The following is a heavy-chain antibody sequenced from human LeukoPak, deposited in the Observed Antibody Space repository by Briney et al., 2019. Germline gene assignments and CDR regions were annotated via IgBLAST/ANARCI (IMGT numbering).Heavy chain of an antibody. J-gene: IGHJ4*02. V-gene: IGHV3-74*01. CDR1: GFTFSSYW. Sequence: GGSLRLSCAASGFTFSSYWMHWVRQAPGKGLVWVSRINSDGSSTNYADSVKGRFTISRDNAKNTLYLQMNSLRAEDTAVYYCARRVVVPAAPYYFDYWGQGTLVTVSS. CDR3: ARRVVVPAAPYYFDY. D-gene: IGHD2-2*01. CDR2: INSDGSST.